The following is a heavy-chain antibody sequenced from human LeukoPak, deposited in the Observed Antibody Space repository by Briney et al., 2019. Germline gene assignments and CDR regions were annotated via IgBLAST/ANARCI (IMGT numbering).Heavy chain of an antibody. Sequence: SETLSLTCTVSGCSISSYYWSWIRQPPGKGLEWIGHIAYSGSTIYNPSLKSRVTITLDTSKNLFSLKPTSVTAADTAVYYCARDYGGNSITFGIWGQGTMVTVSS. CDR3: ARDYGGNSITFGI. D-gene: IGHD4-23*01. CDR1: GCSISSYY. J-gene: IGHJ3*02. CDR2: IAYSGST. V-gene: IGHV4-59*01.